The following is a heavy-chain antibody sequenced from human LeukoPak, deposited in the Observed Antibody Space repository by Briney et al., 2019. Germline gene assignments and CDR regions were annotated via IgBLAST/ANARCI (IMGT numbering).Heavy chain of an antibody. V-gene: IGHV4-59*11. J-gene: IGHJ6*02. D-gene: IGHD3-16*01. CDR3: AGFGVEYDMDV. CDR1: GGSISGHY. Sequence: PSEPLSLTCTVSGGSISGHYWTWVRQPPGEGLEWIGQIHYSGKADYNPSLRSRITISVDTSKNQMSLKVTSVTAADTAVYYCAGFGVEYDMDVWGQGTTVTVS. CDR2: IHYSGKA.